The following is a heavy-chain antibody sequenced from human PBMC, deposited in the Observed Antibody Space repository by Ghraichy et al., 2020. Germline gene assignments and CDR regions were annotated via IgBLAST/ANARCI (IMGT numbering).Heavy chain of an antibody. Sequence: GGSLRLSCAASGFTFSSYSMNWVRQAPGKGLEWVSSISSSSSYIYYADSVKGRFTISRDNAKNSLYLQMNSLRAEDTAVYYCARDIASSTQGNDIWGQGTMVTVSS. V-gene: IGHV3-21*01. CDR3: ARDIASSTQGNDI. CDR2: ISSSSSYI. J-gene: IGHJ3*02. CDR1: GFTFSSYS. D-gene: IGHD5/OR15-5a*01.